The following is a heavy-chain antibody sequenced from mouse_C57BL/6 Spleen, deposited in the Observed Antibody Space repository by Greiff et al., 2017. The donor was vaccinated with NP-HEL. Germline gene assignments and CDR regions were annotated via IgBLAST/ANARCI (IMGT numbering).Heavy chain of an antibody. CDR3: ARYRTGTVDD. V-gene: IGHV7-3*01. J-gene: IGHJ2*01. CDR1: GFTFTDYY. CDR2: IRNKANGYTT. Sequence: EVKLMESGGGLVQPGGSLSLSCAASGFTFTDYYMSWVRQPPGKALEWLGFIRNKANGYTTEYSASVKGRFTISRDNSQSILYLQMNALGAEDSATYYWARYRTGTVDDWGQGTTLTVSS. D-gene: IGHD4-1*01.